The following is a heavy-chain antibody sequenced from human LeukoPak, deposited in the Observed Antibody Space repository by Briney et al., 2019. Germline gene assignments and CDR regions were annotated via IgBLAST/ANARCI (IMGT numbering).Heavy chain of an antibody. CDR1: GFTFSRYW. CDR2: INSDGSST. J-gene: IGHJ4*02. Sequence: PGGSLRLSCAASGFTFSRYWMHWVRQGPGKGLVWVSRINSDGSSTSYADSVKGRFTISRDNAKNSLYLQMNSLRDEDTAVYYCARSYRYFDYWGQGTLVTISS. D-gene: IGHD3-16*02. CDR3: ARSYRYFDY. V-gene: IGHV3-74*01.